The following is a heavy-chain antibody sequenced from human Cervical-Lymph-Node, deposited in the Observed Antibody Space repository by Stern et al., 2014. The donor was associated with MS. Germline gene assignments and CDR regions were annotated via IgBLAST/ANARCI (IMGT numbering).Heavy chain of an antibody. V-gene: IGHV1-69*01. D-gene: IGHD5-24*01. CDR2: ILPVFTTP. CDR3: ARESRSGYNFDY. J-gene: IGHJ4*02. CDR1: GGTFSSYA. Sequence: QVQLVQSGAEVKKPGSSVKVSCKVSGGTFSSYAISWVRQAPGQGLEWMAGILPVFTTPNYAQKFQGRVTVTADESTSTVYMELSSLTSEDTAVYYCARESRSGYNFDYWGQGALVTVSS.